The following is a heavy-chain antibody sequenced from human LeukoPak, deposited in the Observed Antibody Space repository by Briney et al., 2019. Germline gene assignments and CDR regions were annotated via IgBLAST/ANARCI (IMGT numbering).Heavy chain of an antibody. Sequence: ASVKVSCKASGYTFTSYYMHWVRQAPGQGLEWMGIINPSGGSTSYAQKFQGRVTMTRDTSTSTVYMELSSLRSGDTAVYYCARDPEAYYFDYWGQGTLVTVSS. CDR1: GYTFTSYY. CDR2: INPSGGST. J-gene: IGHJ4*02. V-gene: IGHV1-46*01. CDR3: ARDPEAYYFDY.